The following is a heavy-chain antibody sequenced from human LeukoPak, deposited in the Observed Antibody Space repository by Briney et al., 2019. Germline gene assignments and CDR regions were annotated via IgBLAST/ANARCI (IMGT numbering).Heavy chain of an antibody. CDR3: ARRQYYDFWSGYLPYGMDV. CDR2: IYPGDSDT. D-gene: IGHD3-3*01. CDR1: GYSFTSYW. V-gene: IGHV5-51*01. J-gene: IGHJ6*02. Sequence: GESLKISCKGSGYSFTSYWIGWVRQMPGKGLEWMGIIYPGDSDTRYSPSFQGQVTISADKSISTAYLQWSSLKASDTAVYYCARRQYYDFWSGYLPYGMDVWGQGTTVTVSS.